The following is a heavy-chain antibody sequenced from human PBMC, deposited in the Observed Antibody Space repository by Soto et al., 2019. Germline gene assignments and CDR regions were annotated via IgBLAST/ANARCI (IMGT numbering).Heavy chain of an antibody. V-gene: IGHV4-39*01. CDR2: IYYSGST. J-gene: IGHJ6*02. D-gene: IGHD5-12*01. Sequence: SETLSLTCTVSGGSISSSIYYWGWIRQPPGKGLEWIGNIYYSGSTYYNPSLKSRVTISVDTSKNQFSLKLSSVTAADTAVYYCARTRVVATIIHNYYYGMDVWAQGTTVTVSS. CDR1: GGSISSSIYY. CDR3: ARTRVVATIIHNYYYGMDV.